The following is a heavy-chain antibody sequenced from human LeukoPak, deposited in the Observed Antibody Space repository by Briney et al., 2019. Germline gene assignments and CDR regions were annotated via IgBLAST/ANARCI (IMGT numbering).Heavy chain of an antibody. Sequence: KPSQTLSLTCTVSGGSISSGGYYWSWIRQPPGKGLEWIGYIYHSGSTYYNPSLKSRVTISVDRSKNQFSLKLSSVTAADTAVYYCAGDGYCGGDCYSVHGMDVWGQGTTVAVSS. CDR2: IYHSGST. V-gene: IGHV4-30-2*02. CDR3: AGDGYCGGDCYSVHGMDV. CDR1: GGSISSGGYY. J-gene: IGHJ6*02. D-gene: IGHD2-21*02.